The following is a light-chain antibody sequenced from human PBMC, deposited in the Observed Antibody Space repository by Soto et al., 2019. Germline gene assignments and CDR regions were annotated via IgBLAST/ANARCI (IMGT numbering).Light chain of an antibody. Sequence: QSALTQPASVSGSPGQSITISCTGTSSDVGGYNFVSWYQQHPGKAPKLMIYDVSNRTSGVSNRFSGSKSANTASLTISGLQADDEADYYCTSYTSSNTLDVFGTGTKLTVL. J-gene: IGLJ1*01. CDR3: TSYTSSNTLDV. CDR2: DVS. V-gene: IGLV2-14*01. CDR1: SSDVGGYNF.